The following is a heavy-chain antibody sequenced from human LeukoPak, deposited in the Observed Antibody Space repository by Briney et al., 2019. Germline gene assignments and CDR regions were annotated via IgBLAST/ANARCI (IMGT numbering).Heavy chain of an antibody. V-gene: IGHV3-15*07. CDR1: GFTFNIYA. J-gene: IGHJ4*02. CDR2: IKSKTDGGTT. CDR3: TTEFLPAATSDY. Sequence: GGSLRLSCAASGFTFNIYAMNWVRQAPGKGLEWVGRIKSKTDGGTTDYAAPVKGRFTISRDDSKNTLYLQMNSLKTEDTAVYYCTTEFLPAATSDYWGQGTLVTVSS. D-gene: IGHD2-2*01.